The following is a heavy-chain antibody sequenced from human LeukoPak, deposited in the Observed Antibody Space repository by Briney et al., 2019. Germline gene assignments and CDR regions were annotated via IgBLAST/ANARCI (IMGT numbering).Heavy chain of an antibody. CDR3: ARLVCSSTSCYSGFDF. CDR1: GYSFTNYW. Sequence: GESLKISCKGFGYSFTNYWIGWVRQMPEKGPEWMGIIYPGDFDTRYSPSFQGQVTISADKSISTAYLQWSSLKASDTAIYYCARLVCSSTSCYSGFDFWGQGTLVTVSS. D-gene: IGHD2-2*01. J-gene: IGHJ4*02. V-gene: IGHV5-51*01. CDR2: IYPGDFDT.